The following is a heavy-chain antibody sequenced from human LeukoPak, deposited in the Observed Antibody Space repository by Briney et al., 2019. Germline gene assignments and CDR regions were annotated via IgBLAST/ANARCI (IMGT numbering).Heavy chain of an antibody. Sequence: PSASVKVSCKASGGTFSGYAISWVRQAPGQGLEWMGGIIPIFGTANYAQKFQGRVTITADESTSTAYMELSSLRSEDTAVYYCARDPPNYYGSGSYFNDNYWGQGTLVTVSS. J-gene: IGHJ4*02. CDR2: IIPIFGTA. D-gene: IGHD3-10*01. CDR1: GGTFSGYA. V-gene: IGHV1-69*13. CDR3: ARDPPNYYGSGSYFNDNY.